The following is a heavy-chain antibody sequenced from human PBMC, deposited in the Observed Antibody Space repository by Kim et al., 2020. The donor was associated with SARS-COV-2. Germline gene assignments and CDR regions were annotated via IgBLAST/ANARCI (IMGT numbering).Heavy chain of an antibody. D-gene: IGHD2-21*01. CDR2: ISSSSSTI. CDR1: GFTFSSYS. Sequence: GGSLRLSCAASGFTFSSYSMNWVRQAPGKGLEWVSYISSSSSTIYYADSVKGRFTISRDNAKNSLYLQMNSLRDEDTAVYYCARDSSAVVVKSWFDPWGQGTLVTVSS. J-gene: IGHJ5*02. CDR3: ARDSSAVVVKSWFDP. V-gene: IGHV3-48*02.